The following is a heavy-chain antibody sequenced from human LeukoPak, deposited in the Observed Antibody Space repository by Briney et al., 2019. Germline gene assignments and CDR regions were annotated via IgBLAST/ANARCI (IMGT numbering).Heavy chain of an antibody. CDR1: GGTFSSYA. V-gene: IGHV1-69*06. CDR3: ARDGGYYDYVWGSYRFDY. Sequence: SVKASCKASGGTFSSYAISWVRQAPGQGLEWMGGIIPIFGTANYAQKFQGRVTITADKSTSTAYMELSSLRSEDTAVYYCARDGGYYDYVWGSYRFDYWGQGTLVTVSS. J-gene: IGHJ4*02. CDR2: IIPIFGTA. D-gene: IGHD3-16*02.